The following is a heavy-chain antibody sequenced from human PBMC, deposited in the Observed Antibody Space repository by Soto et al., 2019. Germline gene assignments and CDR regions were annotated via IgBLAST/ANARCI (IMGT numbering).Heavy chain of an antibody. J-gene: IGHJ6*03. D-gene: IGHD6-19*01. CDR1: GYSFTNYG. CDR2: ISAYNGNT. V-gene: IGHV1-18*01. CDR3: ARDRGVAPPVAGNTHYYYYMDV. Sequence: QDQLVQSGVEVKKPGASVKVSCKASGYSFTNYGITWVRQAPGQGVVWMGWISAYNGNTNYAQKFQGRVTLTTDASTSTAYLQLRSLRSDDTAVYYCARDRGVAPPVAGNTHYYYYMDVWGKGTTVTVSS.